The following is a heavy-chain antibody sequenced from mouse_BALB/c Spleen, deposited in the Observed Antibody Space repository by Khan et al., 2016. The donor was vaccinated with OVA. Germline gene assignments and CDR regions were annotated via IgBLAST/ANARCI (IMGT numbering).Heavy chain of an antibody. CDR3: ARPSYDGDSDY. Sequence: QVQLKESGPELVRPGVSVKISCKGSGYTFTDSAMYWVKQSHAESLEWIGLISIYSGNTYYNQKFKGKATMNVDKSSATAYMELARLTSEDSAIYYCARPSYDGDSDYWGQGTTLTVSS. CDR2: ISIYSGNT. D-gene: IGHD2-3*01. V-gene: IGHV1S137*01. J-gene: IGHJ2*01. CDR1: GYTFTDSA.